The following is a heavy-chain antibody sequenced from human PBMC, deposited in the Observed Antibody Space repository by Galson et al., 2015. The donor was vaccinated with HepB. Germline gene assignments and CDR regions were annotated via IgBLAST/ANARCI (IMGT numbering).Heavy chain of an antibody. J-gene: IGHJ4*02. D-gene: IGHD6-19*01. CDR2: FDSEDGET. CDR3: ATDLRDSSGHYTY. CDR1: GYTLTELS. V-gene: IGHV1-24*01. Sequence: SVKVSCKVSGYTLTELSMHWVRQAPGKGLEWMGGFDSEDGETIYAQKFQGRVTMTEDTSTDTAYMELSSLRSEDTAVYYCATDLRDSSGHYTYWGQGTLVTVSS.